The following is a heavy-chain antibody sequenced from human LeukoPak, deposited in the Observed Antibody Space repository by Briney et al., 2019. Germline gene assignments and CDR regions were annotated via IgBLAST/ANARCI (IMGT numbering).Heavy chain of an antibody. J-gene: IGHJ4*02. D-gene: IGHD3-3*01. CDR3: AKPGYYDCWSGYYFDY. Sequence: PGGSLRLSCAASGFTLSSYAVSWGRQAPGKGLDWGSAIIGSGGSTYYADSVKGRFTSSRDRSKNTLYLQMNSLRAEDTAVYYCAKPGYYDCWSGYYFDYWGQGTLVPVSS. CDR1: GFTLSSYA. V-gene: IGHV3-23*01. CDR2: IIGSGGST.